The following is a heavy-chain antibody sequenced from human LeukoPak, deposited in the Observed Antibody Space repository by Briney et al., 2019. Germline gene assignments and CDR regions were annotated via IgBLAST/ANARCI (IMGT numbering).Heavy chain of an antibody. CDR2: MYSGGST. CDR3: ARDPQQWLAHFDY. V-gene: IGHV3-66*01. D-gene: IGHD6-19*01. Sequence: GGSQRLSCATSGFTFGDYAMSWVRQAPGKGLEWVSVMYSGGSTYYADSVKGRFTISRDNAKNSLYLQMNSLRDEDTAVYYCARDPQQWLAHFDYWGQGTLVTVSS. J-gene: IGHJ4*02. CDR1: GFTFGDYA.